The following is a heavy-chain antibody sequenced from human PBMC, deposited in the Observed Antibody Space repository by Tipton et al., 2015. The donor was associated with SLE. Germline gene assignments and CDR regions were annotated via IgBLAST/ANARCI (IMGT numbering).Heavy chain of an antibody. V-gene: IGHV4-59*01. Sequence: TLSLTCTVSGDSIINYYWSWIRQSPGKGLEWIGYAHHSGSINYNPSLKSRVTISLNTSKDHFSLSLTSVTAADTAVYYCARGSSSGWYGLDYWARESWSPSPQ. CDR2: AHHSGSI. J-gene: IGHJ4*02. D-gene: IGHD6-19*01. CDR1: GDSIINYY. CDR3: ARGSSSGWYGLDY.